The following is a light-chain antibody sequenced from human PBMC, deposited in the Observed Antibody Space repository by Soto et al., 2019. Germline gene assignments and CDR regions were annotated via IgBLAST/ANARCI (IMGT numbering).Light chain of an antibody. J-gene: IGKJ4*01. Sequence: AIQMTQSPSSLSASVGDRVTITCRASQGISSDLGWYQQKPGKAPKLLIYAASSLQSGVPSRFSGSGSGTDFTLTISSVQPEDFATYYCLQDYNYPLTFGGGTKVEIK. CDR1: QGISSD. CDR2: AAS. V-gene: IGKV1-6*01. CDR3: LQDYNYPLT.